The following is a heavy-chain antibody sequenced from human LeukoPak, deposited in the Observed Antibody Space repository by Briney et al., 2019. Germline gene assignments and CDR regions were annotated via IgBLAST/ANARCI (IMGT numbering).Heavy chain of an antibody. Sequence: GGSLRLSCAASGFTFSSYGMHWVRQAPGKGLEWVAVISYDGSNKNYADSVKGRFTISRDNSKNTLYLQMNSLRAEDTAVYYCAKDASSSWFFDYWGQGTLVTVSS. J-gene: IGHJ4*02. V-gene: IGHV3-30*18. CDR1: GFTFSSYG. CDR2: ISYDGSNK. CDR3: AKDASSSWFFDY. D-gene: IGHD6-13*01.